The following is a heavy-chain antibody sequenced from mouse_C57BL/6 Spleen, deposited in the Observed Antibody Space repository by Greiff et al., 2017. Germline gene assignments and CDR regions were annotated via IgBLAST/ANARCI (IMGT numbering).Heavy chain of an antibody. CDR2: IDPETGGT. CDR1: GYTFTDYE. V-gene: IGHV1-15*01. D-gene: IGHD1-1*01. CDR3: TRRPTVVATDFDY. J-gene: IGHJ2*01. Sequence: QVQLKESGAELVRPGASVTLSCKASGYTFTDYEMHWVKQTPVHGLEWIGAIDPETGGTAYNQKFKGKAILTADKSSSTAYMELRSLTSEDSAVYYCTRRPTVVATDFDYWGQGTTLTVSS.